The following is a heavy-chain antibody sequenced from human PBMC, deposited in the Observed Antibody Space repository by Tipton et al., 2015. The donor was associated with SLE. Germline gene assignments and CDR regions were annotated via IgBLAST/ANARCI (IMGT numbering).Heavy chain of an antibody. CDR3: ARGRDVYAIGYFDS. V-gene: IGHV4-39*07. J-gene: IGHJ4*02. Sequence: TLSLTCTVSGGSISSKTYYWGWIRQPPGKGLEWIGSMYYSGNTYYNPSFKSRVTISLDTSKNQFSLKLTSVTAADTAVYYCARGRDVYAIGYFDSWGQGILVTVSS. D-gene: IGHD2-8*02. CDR1: GGSISSKTYY. CDR2: MYYSGNT.